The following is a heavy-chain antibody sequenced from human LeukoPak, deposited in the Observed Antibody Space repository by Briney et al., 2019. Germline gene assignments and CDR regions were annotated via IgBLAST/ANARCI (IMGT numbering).Heavy chain of an antibody. J-gene: IGHJ4*02. V-gene: IGHV1-58*02. CDR2: IVVGSGNT. CDR1: GFTFTSSA. D-gene: IGHD4-23*01. Sequence: SAKVSCKASGFTFTSSAMQWVRQARGQRLEWIGWIVVGSGNTNYAQKFQERVTITRDMSTSTAYMELSSLRSEDTAVYYCARGPPREVVTTDFDYWGQGTLVTVSS. CDR3: ARGPPREVVTTDFDY.